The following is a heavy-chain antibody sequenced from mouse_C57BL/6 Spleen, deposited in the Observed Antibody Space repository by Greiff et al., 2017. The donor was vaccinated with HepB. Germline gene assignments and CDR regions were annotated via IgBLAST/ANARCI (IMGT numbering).Heavy chain of an antibody. CDR2: IDPSDSYT. V-gene: IGHV1-69*01. Sequence: QVQLQQPGAELVMPGASVKLSCKASGYTFTSYWMHWVKQRPGQGLEWIGEIDPSDSYTNYNQKFKGKSTLTVDKSSSTAYMQLSSLTSEDSAVYYCARSSSSYFDSWGQGTTLTVSS. D-gene: IGHD1-1*01. CDR1: GYTFTSYW. CDR3: ARSSSSYFDS. J-gene: IGHJ2*01.